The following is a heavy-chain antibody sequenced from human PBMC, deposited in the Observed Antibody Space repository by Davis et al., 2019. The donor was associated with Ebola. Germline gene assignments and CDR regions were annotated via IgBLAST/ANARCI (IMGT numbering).Heavy chain of an antibody. V-gene: IGHV1-2*02. Sequence: ASVKVSCKASGYTFTGYYMHWVRQAPGQGLEWMGWINPNSGGTNYAQKFQGRVTMTRDTSISTAYMELRSLRSDDTAVYYCAGDITGDVFDYWGQGTLVTVSS. CDR1: GYTFTGYY. D-gene: IGHD7-27*01. CDR2: INPNSGGT. J-gene: IGHJ4*02. CDR3: AGDITGDVFDY.